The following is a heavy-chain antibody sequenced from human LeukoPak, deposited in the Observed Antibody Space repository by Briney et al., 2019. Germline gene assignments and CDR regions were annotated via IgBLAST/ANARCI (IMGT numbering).Heavy chain of an antibody. J-gene: IGHJ3*02. V-gene: IGHV4-39*07. CDR3: ARVPSHKWELRVVAFDI. D-gene: IGHD1-26*01. CDR2: IYYSGST. CDR1: GFTFSSYW. Sequence: PGGSLRLSCAASGFTFSSYWMSWVRQPPGKGLECIGSIYYSGSTYYNPSLKSRVTISVDTSKNQFSLKLSSVTAADTAVYYCARVPSHKWELRVVAFDIWGQGTMVTVSS.